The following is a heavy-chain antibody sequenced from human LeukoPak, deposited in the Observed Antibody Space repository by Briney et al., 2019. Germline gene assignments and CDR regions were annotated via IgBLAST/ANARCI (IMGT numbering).Heavy chain of an antibody. CDR2: ISGDGGDT. V-gene: IGHV3-43*02. J-gene: IGHJ6*02. CDR1: GFTFDDSA. Sequence: GGSLRLSYAASGFTFDDSAMHWVRQAPGKGLDWVCLISGDGGDTFYADSVKGRFTISRDNSKNSLYLQMNSLRTEDTAFYYCAKDRLPGGIAVAGTDDGMDVWGRGTTVTVSS. D-gene: IGHD6-19*01. CDR3: AKDRLPGGIAVAGTDDGMDV.